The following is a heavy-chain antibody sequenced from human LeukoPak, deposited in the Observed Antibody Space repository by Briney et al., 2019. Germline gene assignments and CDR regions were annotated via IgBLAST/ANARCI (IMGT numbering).Heavy chain of an antibody. CDR2: INQDGSEK. D-gene: IGHD3-10*01. CDR1: GFTFSNYW. Sequence: PGGSLRLSCAASGFTFSNYWMSWVRQAPGKGLEWVANINQDGSEKYYVDSVKGRFTISRDNAKNSLYLQMNSLRAEDTAVYHCARSFYGSGSYWYYWGQGTLVTVSS. J-gene: IGHJ4*02. V-gene: IGHV3-7*01. CDR3: ARSFYGSGSYWYY.